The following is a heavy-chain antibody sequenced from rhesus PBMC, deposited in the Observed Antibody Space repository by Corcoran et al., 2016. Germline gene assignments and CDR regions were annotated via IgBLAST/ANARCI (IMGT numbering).Heavy chain of an antibody. CDR3: ARTAGYNFDY. J-gene: IGHJ4*01. D-gene: IGHD6-13*01. V-gene: IGHV4-76*01. CDR1: GYSISSGYD. Sequence: VQLQESGPGVVKPSETLSLTCAVSGYSISSGYDWSWIRKPPGNGLEWIGYIYGSSGITNYTPSLKNRATISTATSKNQFSLKLSSVTSSDTAVYYCARTAGYNFDYWGQGVLVTVSS. CDR2: IYGSSGIT.